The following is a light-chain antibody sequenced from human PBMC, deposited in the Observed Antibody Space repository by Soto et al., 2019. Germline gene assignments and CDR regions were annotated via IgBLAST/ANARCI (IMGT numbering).Light chain of an antibody. J-gene: IGLJ2*01. Sequence: QSVLTQPPSASGTPGQRVTISCSGSSSNIGSYYVYWYQQLPGTAPKLLIYRNNQRPSGVPDRFSGSKSGTSASLAISGLRSEDEAAYYCAAWDDSLSGVVFGGGTKVTVL. CDR1: SSNIGSYY. V-gene: IGLV1-47*01. CDR2: RNN. CDR3: AAWDDSLSGVV.